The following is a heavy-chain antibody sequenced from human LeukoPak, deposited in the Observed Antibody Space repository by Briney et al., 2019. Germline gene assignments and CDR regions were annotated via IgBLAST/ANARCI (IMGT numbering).Heavy chain of an antibody. CDR2: IIPIFGTA. CDR1: GGTFSSYA. V-gene: IGHV1-69*13. CDR3: AREGGQWLAIDY. D-gene: IGHD6-19*01. J-gene: IGHJ4*02. Sequence: SVKVSCTASGGTFSSYAISWVRQAPGQGLEWMGGIIPIFGTANYAQKFQGRVTITADESTSTAYMELSSLRSEDTAVYYCAREGGQWLAIDYWGQGTLVTVSS.